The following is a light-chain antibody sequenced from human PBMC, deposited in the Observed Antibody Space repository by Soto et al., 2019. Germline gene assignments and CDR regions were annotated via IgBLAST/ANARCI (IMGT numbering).Light chain of an antibody. V-gene: IGKV3-20*01. CDR3: QQDGGLPIT. Sequence: EIVLTQSPGTLSLSPGERATLSCRASQSIARNSIAWYQQKPGRAPRLLIYAASTRATGIPDRFSGGGSGTDFTLTISGLEPDDVAVCHCQQDGGLPITFGGGTRVEIK. J-gene: IGKJ4*01. CDR2: AAS. CDR1: QSIARNS.